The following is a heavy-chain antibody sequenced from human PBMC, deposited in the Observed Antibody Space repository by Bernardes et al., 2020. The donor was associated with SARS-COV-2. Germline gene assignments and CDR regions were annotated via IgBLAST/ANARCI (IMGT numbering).Heavy chain of an antibody. CDR1: GFTFNDAW. CDR2: IKSKTDGGTT. CDR3: TAGRQVVVVPAARKNWFDP. J-gene: IGHJ5*02. Sequence: GGSLRLSCAASGFTFNDAWMSWVRQAPGKGLEWVGRIKSKTDGGTTDYAAPVKGRFTISRDDSKNTLYLQMNSLKTDDTGVYYCTAGRQVVVVPAARKNWFDPWGQGTLVSVSS. V-gene: IGHV3-15*01. D-gene: IGHD2-2*01.